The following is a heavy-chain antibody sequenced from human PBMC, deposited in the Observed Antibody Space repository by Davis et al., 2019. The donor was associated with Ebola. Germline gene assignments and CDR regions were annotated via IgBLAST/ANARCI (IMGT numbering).Heavy chain of an antibody. CDR3: ATGVATTIDYYYYGMDV. V-gene: IGHV3-53*01. CDR1: GFTVSSNY. D-gene: IGHD5-12*01. CDR2: IYSGGST. J-gene: IGHJ6*04. Sequence: PGGSLRLSCAASGFTVSSNYMSWVRQAPGQGLEWVSVIYSGGSTYYADSVKGRFTISRDNSKNTLYLQMNSLRAEDTAVYYCATGVATTIDYYYYGMDVWGKGTTVTVSS.